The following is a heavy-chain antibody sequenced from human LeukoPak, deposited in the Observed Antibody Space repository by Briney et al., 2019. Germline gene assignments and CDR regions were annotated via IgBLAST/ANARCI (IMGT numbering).Heavy chain of an antibody. Sequence: PGGSLRLSCAVSGFTVSGNYMSWVRQAPGKGLEWVSFISTSSSYKYYADSVKGRFTISRDNAKNSLYLQMNSLRAEDTAVYYCARVRPGQWLLRDAFDIWGQGTMVTVSS. CDR1: GFTVSGNY. J-gene: IGHJ3*02. D-gene: IGHD6-19*01. CDR2: ISTSSSYK. V-gene: IGHV3-21*01. CDR3: ARVRPGQWLLRDAFDI.